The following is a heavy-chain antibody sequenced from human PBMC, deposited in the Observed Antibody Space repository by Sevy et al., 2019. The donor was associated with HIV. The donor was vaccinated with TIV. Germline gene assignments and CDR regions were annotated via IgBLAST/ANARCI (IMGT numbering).Heavy chain of an antibody. CDR2: IKQAGSDK. CDR1: GFTLSNYW. CDR3: ARDLFSGIYYENH. V-gene: IGHV3-7*01. J-gene: IGHJ5*02. D-gene: IGHD1-26*01. Sequence: GGSLRLSCAASGFTLSNYWMSWVRQAPGKGLEWVANIKQAGSDKYYVDSVKGRFTISRDNAKNSLYLQMNSLRAEDTAVYYCARDLFSGIYYENHWGQGTLVTVSS.